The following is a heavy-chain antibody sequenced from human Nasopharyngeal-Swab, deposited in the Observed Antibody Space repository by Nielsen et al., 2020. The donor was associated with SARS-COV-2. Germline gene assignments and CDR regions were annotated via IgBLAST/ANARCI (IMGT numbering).Heavy chain of an antibody. V-gene: IGHV3-53*01. J-gene: IGHJ6*02. CDR2: IYSGGST. Sequence: GGSLRLSCAASGFTVSSNYMSWVRQAPGKGLEWVSVIYSGGSTYYADSVKGRFTISRDNSKNTLYLQMNSLRAEDTAVYYCTRDRGEVYYYYGMDVWGQGTTVTVSS. CDR1: GFTVSSNY. D-gene: IGHD3-10*01. CDR3: TRDRGEVYYYYGMDV.